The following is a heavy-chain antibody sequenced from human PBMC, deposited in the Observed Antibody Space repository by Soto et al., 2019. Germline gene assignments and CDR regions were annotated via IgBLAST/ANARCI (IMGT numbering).Heavy chain of an antibody. Sequence: SETLSLTCTVSGGSISSGGYYWSWIRQHPGKGLEWIGYIYYSGSTYYNPSLKSRVTISVDTSKNQFSLKLSSVTAADTAVYYCASLDSSGYYYGYCFDYWGQGTMVTVYS. V-gene: IGHV4-31*03. J-gene: IGHJ4*02. D-gene: IGHD3-22*01. CDR1: GGSISSGGYY. CDR3: ASLDSSGYYYGYCFDY. CDR2: IYYSGST.